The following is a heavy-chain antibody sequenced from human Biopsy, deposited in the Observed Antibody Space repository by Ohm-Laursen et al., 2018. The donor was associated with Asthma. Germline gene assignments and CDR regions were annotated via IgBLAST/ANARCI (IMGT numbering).Heavy chain of an antibody. CDR3: ARAIGTGDWYFDV. J-gene: IGHJ2*01. CDR2: IYYSGST. CDR1: GDSISSNSW. Sequence: PGTLSLTCAVSGDSISSNSWWTWIRQSPGRGLEWIGKIYYSGSTNYHPSLKGRVTISVAKSKNQFSLRLTSVTAADTAVYYCARAIGTGDWYFDVWGRGTLVTVSS. D-gene: IGHD1-1*01. V-gene: IGHV4-4*03.